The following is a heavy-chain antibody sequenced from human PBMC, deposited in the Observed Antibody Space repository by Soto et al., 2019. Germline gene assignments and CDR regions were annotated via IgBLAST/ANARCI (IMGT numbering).Heavy chain of an antibody. J-gene: IGHJ6*02. D-gene: IGHD3-10*01. V-gene: IGHV4-39*01. Sequence: SETLSLTCTFPCLSIPSNSSYWAWIRQPPGKGQEWIGSIYYSGSTYYKPSLKSRVTISEDTSKKQVSLNLNTVNATKKTVNNCARHYSSRGYYGSGSYAGMDVWGQGTTVT. CDR1: CLSIPSNSSY. CDR3: ARHYSSRGYYGSGSYAGMDV. CDR2: IYYSGST.